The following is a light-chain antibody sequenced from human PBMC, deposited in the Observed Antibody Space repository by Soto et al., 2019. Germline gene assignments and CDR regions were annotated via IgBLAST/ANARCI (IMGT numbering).Light chain of an antibody. V-gene: IGLV1-44*01. CDR3: AAWDDSLNGQV. J-gene: IGLJ3*02. CDR1: SSNIGSNT. CDR2: SNN. Sequence: QSVLTQPPSASGTPGQRVTISCSGSSSNIGSNTVDWYQQFPGTAPKLLIYSNNQRPSGVPDRFSGSKSGTSASLAISGLQSEDEAEYYCAAWDDSLNGQVFGGGTKVTVL.